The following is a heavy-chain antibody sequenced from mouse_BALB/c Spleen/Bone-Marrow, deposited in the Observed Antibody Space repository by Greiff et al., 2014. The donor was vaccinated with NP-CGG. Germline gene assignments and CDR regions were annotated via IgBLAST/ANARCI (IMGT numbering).Heavy chain of an antibody. CDR2: INSNGGST. V-gene: IGHV5-6-3*01. J-gene: IGHJ3*01. CDR1: GFTFSSYG. CDR3: ARGSWDD. D-gene: IGHD4-1*01. Sequence: EVKVEESGGGLVQPGGSLKLSGAASGFTFSSYGMSWVRQTPDKRLELVATINSNGGSTYYPDSVKGRFTISRDNAKNTLYLQMSSLKSEDTAMYYCARGSWDDWGQGTLVTVSA.